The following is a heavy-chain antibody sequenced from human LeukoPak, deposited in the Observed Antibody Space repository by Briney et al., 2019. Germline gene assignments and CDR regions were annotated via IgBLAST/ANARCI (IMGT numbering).Heavy chain of an antibody. Sequence: PSETLSLTCTVSGGSITSGTYYWDWIRQAPGKGLEWIGNVYHTGIIYYNPSLKSRVTMPVDTSKNQFSLKLNSLTAADTAVYYCARHHSALNWFDPWGQGTLVTVSS. CDR2: VYHTGII. V-gene: IGHV4-39*01. J-gene: IGHJ5*02. D-gene: IGHD2-15*01. CDR3: ARHHSALNWFDP. CDR1: GGSITSGTYY.